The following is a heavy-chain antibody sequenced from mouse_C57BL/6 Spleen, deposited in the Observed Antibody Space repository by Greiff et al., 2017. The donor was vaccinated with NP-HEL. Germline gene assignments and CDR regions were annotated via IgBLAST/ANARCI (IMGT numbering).Heavy chain of an antibody. CDR2: IRLKSDNYAT. Sequence: EVHLVESGGGLVQPGGSMKLSCVASGFTFSNYWMNWVRQSPEKGLEWVAQIRLKSDNYATHYAESVKGRFTISREDSKSSFYLQMNNLRAEDTGIYYCTGRLLWSLDYWGQGTTLTVSS. CDR3: TGRLLWSLDY. V-gene: IGHV6-3*01. CDR1: GFTFSNYW. D-gene: IGHD2-1*01. J-gene: IGHJ2*01.